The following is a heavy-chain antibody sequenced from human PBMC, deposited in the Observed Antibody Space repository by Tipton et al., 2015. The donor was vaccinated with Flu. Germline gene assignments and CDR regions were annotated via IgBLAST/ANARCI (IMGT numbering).Heavy chain of an antibody. V-gene: IGHV4-38-2*02. CDR2: IFRTGST. J-gene: IGHJ4*02. CDR1: GDSISSRYY. CDR3: ARHTGDSVRGVIDY. D-gene: IGHD3-10*02. Sequence: TLSLTCTISGDSISSRYYWGWIRQPPGKGLEWIGNIFRTGSTYHNPSLKSRLTISVDTSQNQFSLRLSSVTAADTAVYYCARHTGDSVRGVIDYWGQGTLVTVSS.